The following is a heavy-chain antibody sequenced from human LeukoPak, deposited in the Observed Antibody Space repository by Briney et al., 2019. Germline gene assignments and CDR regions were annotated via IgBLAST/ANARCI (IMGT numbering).Heavy chain of an antibody. V-gene: IGHV1-18*01. D-gene: IGHD5-18*01. CDR2: ISAYNGNT. Sequence: ASVKVSCKASGYTFTSYGISWVRQAPGQGLEWVGWISAYNGNTNYAQKLQGRVTMTTDTSTSTAYMELRSLRSDDTAVYYCARESDTAMALDYWGQGTLVTVSS. CDR3: ARESDTAMALDY. CDR1: GYTFTSYG. J-gene: IGHJ4*02.